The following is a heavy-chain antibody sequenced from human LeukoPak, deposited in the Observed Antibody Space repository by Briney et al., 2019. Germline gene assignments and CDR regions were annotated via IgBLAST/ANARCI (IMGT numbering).Heavy chain of an antibody. CDR3: ARDTRRQSSSGYYLMDAFDI. V-gene: IGHV1-69*05. D-gene: IGHD3-22*01. CDR2: IIPIFGTR. CDR1: GYTFTSYY. J-gene: IGHJ3*02. Sequence: ASVKVSCKASGYTFTSYYMHWVRQAPGQGLEWMGRIIPIFGTRNYAQKFQGRVTIITDESTSTAYMELSSLRSEDTAVYYCARDTRRQSSSGYYLMDAFDIWGQGTMVTVSS.